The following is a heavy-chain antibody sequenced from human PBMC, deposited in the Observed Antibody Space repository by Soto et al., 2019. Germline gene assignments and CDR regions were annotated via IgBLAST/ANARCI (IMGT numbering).Heavy chain of an antibody. CDR1: GFTFSTYT. CDR3: ARTVAATGAPGY. J-gene: IGHJ4*02. CDR2: ISSASSYV. V-gene: IGHV3-21*01. Sequence: GGSLRLSCAASGFTFSTYTMHWVRLAPGKGLEWVSSISSASSYVYDASSVKGRFIISRDNAKNALYLQMNSLRADDTAVYYCARTVAATGAPGYWGQGTLVTVSS. D-gene: IGHD6-19*01.